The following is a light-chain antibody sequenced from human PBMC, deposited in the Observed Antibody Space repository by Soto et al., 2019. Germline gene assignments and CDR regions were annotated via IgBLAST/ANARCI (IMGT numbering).Light chain of an antibody. J-gene: IGKJ5*01. Sequence: LSPGERVTLSCRASQGVNNNLAWYQQQPGQAPRLLIYDASSRATGVPARFSGSGSGTEFTLTISSLQSEDFAVYYCQQYNNWPTFGQGTRLEIK. CDR2: DAS. V-gene: IGKV3-15*01. CDR1: QGVNNN. CDR3: QQYNNWPT.